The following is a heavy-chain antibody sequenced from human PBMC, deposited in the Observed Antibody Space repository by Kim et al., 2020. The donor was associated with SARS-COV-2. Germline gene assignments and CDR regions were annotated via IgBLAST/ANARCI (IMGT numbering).Heavy chain of an antibody. Sequence: YDADSVKGRLANSRDNSEHRLYLQRNSLRAEDTAVYYCAKSHTAMAFDYWGQGTLVTVSS. J-gene: IGHJ4*02. CDR3: AKSHTAMAFDY. D-gene: IGHD5-18*01. V-gene: IGHV3-23*03.